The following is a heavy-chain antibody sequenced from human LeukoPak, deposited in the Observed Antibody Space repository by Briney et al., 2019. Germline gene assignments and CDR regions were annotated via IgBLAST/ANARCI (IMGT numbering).Heavy chain of an antibody. V-gene: IGHV4-34*01. CDR1: GGSFSGYY. CDR3: ARGEDDYGDYYYYGMDV. Sequence: PSETLSLTCAVYGGSFSGYYWSWIRQPPGKGLEWIGEINHSGSTNYNPSLKSRVTISVDTSKNQFSLKLSSVTAADTAVYYCARGEDDYGDYYYYGMDVWGQGTTVTVSS. CDR2: INHSGST. J-gene: IGHJ6*02. D-gene: IGHD4-17*01.